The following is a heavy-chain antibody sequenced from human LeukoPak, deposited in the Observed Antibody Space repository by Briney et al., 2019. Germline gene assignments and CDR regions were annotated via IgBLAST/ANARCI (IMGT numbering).Heavy chain of an antibody. D-gene: IGHD2-2*01. CDR2: IYHSGST. J-gene: IGHJ4*02. CDR1: GGSISSGGYY. V-gene: IGHV4-30-2*01. CDR3: ARVCSSTSCYGIFDY. Sequence: KPSQTLSLTCTVSGGSISSGGYYWSWIRQPPGKGLEWIGYIYHSGSTYYNPSLKSRVTISVDRSKNQFSLKLSSVTAADTAVYYCARVCSSTSCYGIFDYWGQGTLVTVSS.